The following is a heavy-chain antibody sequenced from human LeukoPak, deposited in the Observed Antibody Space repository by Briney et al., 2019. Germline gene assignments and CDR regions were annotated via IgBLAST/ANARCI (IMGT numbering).Heavy chain of an antibody. CDR3: ARVSYDPLPTDY. D-gene: IGHD3-22*01. V-gene: IGHV3-7*01. CDR1: GFTFSSYM. J-gene: IGHJ4*02. Sequence: GESLRLSCAASGFTFSSYMMTWVRQAPGKGLEWVANIKPDGGEKFYVDSVRGRFTISRDNAKNSLYLQMNSLRAEDTAVYYCARVSYDPLPTDYWGQGTLVTVSS. CDR2: IKPDGGEK.